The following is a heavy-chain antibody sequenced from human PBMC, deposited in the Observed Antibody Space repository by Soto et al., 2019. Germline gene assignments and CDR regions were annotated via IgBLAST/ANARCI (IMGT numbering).Heavy chain of an antibody. CDR1: GGSISSGGYY. V-gene: IGHV4-31*03. Sequence: PSETLSLTCTVSGGSISSGGYYWSWIRQHPGKGLEWIGYIYYSGSTYYNPSLKSRVTISVDTSKNQFSLKLSSVTAADTAVYYCARDPHYDFWSGYWAHTVWGQGTTVTVSS. CDR2: IYYSGST. D-gene: IGHD3-3*01. J-gene: IGHJ6*02. CDR3: ARDPHYDFWSGYWAHTV.